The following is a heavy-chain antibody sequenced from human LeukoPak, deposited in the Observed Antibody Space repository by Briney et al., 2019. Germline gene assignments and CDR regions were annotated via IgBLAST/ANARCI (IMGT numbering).Heavy chain of an antibody. V-gene: IGHV4-59*01. Sequence: SETLSLTCTVSGGSISSFYWSWIRQPPGKGPEWIGYIYYSGSTNYNPSLKSRVTISVDTSKNQFSLKLSSVTAADTAVYYCARHGTSGTNLNWFDPWGQGTLVTVSS. CDR2: IYYSGST. D-gene: IGHD1-1*01. J-gene: IGHJ5*02. CDR1: GGSISSFY. CDR3: ARHGTSGTNLNWFDP.